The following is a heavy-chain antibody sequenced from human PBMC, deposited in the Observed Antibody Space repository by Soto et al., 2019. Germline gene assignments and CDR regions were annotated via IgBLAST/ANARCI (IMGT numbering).Heavy chain of an antibody. Sequence: QVQLQQWGAGLLKPSETLSLTCAVYGGSFSGYYWNWIRQPPGKGREWIGEINHSGSTNYNPSLKSRVTISVDTSKNQSSLKLSSVTAADTAVYYCARGDGRNLAYWGQGTLVTVSS. CDR3: ARGDGRNLAY. D-gene: IGHD1-1*01. CDR1: GGSFSGYY. V-gene: IGHV4-34*01. CDR2: INHSGST. J-gene: IGHJ4*02.